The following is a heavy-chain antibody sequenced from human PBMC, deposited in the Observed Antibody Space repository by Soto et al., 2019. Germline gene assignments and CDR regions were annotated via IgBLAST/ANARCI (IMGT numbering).Heavy chain of an antibody. CDR1: GYSFTSYW. CDR2: IYPGDSDT. V-gene: IGHV5-51*01. J-gene: IGHJ6*02. CDR3: ARRPGSGWNKRDYYYYVMDV. D-gene: IGHD6-19*01. Sequence: GESLKISCKGSGYSFTSYWIGWVRQMPGKGLEWMGIIYPGDSDTRYSPSFQGQVTISSDKSISTAYLQWSSLKASDTAMYYCARRPGSGWNKRDYYYYVMDVWGQGTTVTVSS.